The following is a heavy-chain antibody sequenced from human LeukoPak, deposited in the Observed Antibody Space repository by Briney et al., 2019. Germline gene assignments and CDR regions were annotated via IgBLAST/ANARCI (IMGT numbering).Heavy chain of an antibody. V-gene: IGHV1-46*01. CDR2: INPSGGST. Sequence: GASVKVSCKASGYTFTSYYMHWVRQAPGQGLEWMGIINPSGGSTSYAQKFQGRVTMTRDMSTSTVYMELSSLRSEDTAVYYCARNAGWLQSPGYYYYYYMDVWGKGTTVTISS. J-gene: IGHJ6*03. CDR1: GYTFTSYY. CDR3: ARNAGWLQSPGYYYYYYMDV. D-gene: IGHD5-24*01.